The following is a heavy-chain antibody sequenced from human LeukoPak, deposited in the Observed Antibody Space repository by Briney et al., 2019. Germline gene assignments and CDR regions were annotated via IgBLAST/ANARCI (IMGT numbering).Heavy chain of an antibody. CDR3: ARDSLYYYDSSRGFAFDI. V-gene: IGHV3-30*03. Sequence: PSGTLSLTCAVSGGSISSSNWWSWVRQPPGKGLEWVAVISYDGSNKYYADSVKGRFTISRDNSKNTLYLQMNSLRAEDTAVYYCARDSLYYYDSSRGFAFDIWGQGTMVTVSS. CDR2: ISYDGSNK. CDR1: GGSISSSNW. J-gene: IGHJ3*02. D-gene: IGHD3-22*01.